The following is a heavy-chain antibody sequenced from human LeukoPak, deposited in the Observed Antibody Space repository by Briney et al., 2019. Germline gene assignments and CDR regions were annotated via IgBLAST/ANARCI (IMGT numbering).Heavy chain of an antibody. CDR3: ARHRSKAGAYSGSYFEDY. Sequence: TSETLSLTCTVSGGSISSYYWSWIRQPPGKGLEWIGYIYYSETTKYNPSLKGRVTISVDTSKNQFSLNLSSVTAADTAVYYCARHRSKAGAYSGSYFEDYWGQGTLVTVSS. J-gene: IGHJ4*02. CDR1: GGSISSYY. V-gene: IGHV4-59*08. CDR2: IYYSETT. D-gene: IGHD1-26*01.